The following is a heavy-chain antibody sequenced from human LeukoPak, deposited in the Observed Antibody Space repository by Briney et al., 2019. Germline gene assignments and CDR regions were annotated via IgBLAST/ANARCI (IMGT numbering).Heavy chain of an antibody. CDR2: IYQSGST. CDR3: ARVPGPNWFDP. V-gene: IGHV4-39*07. Sequence: KTSETLSLTCTVSGGSISSSSYYWGWIRQPPGKGLEWIGSIYQSGSTYYNPSLKSRVTISVDTSKNQFSLKLSSVTAADTAVYYCARVPGPNWFDPWGQGTLVAVSS. J-gene: IGHJ5*02. CDR1: GGSISSSSYY.